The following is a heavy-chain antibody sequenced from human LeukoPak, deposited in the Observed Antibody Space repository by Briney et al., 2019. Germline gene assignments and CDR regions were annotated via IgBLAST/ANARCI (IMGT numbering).Heavy chain of an antibody. V-gene: IGHV4-30-2*01. Sequence: LQTPSLTSALSRDSIRIGGYSWGWVRQPPGEGLEWIGYIYHSGSTYYNPPLKSRVTISVDRDKNQFSLKVSSVTAAGTAVYYCARVVVQLWSQFDYWRQRRLVAVCS. D-gene: IGHD5-18*01. CDR2: IYHSGST. CDR1: RDSIRIGGYS. CDR3: ARVVVQLWSQFDY. J-gene: IGHJ4*02.